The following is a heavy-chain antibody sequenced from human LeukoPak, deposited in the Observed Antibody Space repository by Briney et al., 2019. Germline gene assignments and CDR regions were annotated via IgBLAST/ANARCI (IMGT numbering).Heavy chain of an antibody. CDR3: ARERRDGYKVYFDY. CDR1: GGSFSGYY. V-gene: IGHV4-59*01. Sequence: SETLSLTCAVYGGSFSGYYWSWIRQPPGKGLEWIGYVYYSGSTNYNPSLKSRVTISVDTSKNQFSLRLSSVTAADTAVYYCARERRDGYKVYFDYWGQGTLVTVSS. D-gene: IGHD5-24*01. CDR2: VYYSGST. J-gene: IGHJ4*02.